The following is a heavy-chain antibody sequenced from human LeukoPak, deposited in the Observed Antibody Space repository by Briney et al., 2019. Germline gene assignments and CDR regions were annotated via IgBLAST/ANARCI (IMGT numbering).Heavy chain of an antibody. Sequence: ASVKVSCKTSGYTFTGYYMHWVRQAPGQGLEWMGRINPNSGGTNYAQKFQGRVTMTRDTSISTAYMELSRLRSDDTAVYYCARGGAITTINNWFDPWGQGTLVTVSS. D-gene: IGHD3-22*01. V-gene: IGHV1-2*06. J-gene: IGHJ5*02. CDR1: GYTFTGYY. CDR2: INPNSGGT. CDR3: ARGGAITTINNWFDP.